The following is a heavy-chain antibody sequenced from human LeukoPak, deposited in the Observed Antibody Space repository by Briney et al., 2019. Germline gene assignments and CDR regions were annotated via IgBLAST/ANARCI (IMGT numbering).Heavy chain of an antibody. D-gene: IGHD6-13*01. CDR2: IYHSGST. CDR3: ARASGGTSWYPGYFYFDY. J-gene: IGHJ4*02. CDR1: GGSISSGGYS. Sequence: SQTLSLTCAVSGGSISSGGYSWSWIRQPPGKGLEWIGYIYHSGSTYYNPSLKSRVTISVDRSKNQFSLKLSSVTAADTALYYCARASGGTSWYPGYFYFDYWGQGTLVTVSS. V-gene: IGHV4-30-2*01.